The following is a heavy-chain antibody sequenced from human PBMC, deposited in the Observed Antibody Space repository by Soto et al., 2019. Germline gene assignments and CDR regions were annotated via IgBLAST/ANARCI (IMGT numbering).Heavy chain of an antibody. V-gene: IGHV4-39*01. J-gene: IGHJ5*02. CDR2: IYYSGST. CDR3: ARHVVFLGSRRSRNSSGWYGTNNWFDP. Sequence: PSETLSLTCPVSGGSISSSSYYWGWIRQPPGKGLEWIGSIYYSGSTYYNPSLKSRVTISVDTSKNQFSLKLSSVTAADTAVYYCARHVVFLGSRRSRNSSGWYGTNNWFDPWGQGTLVTVSS. D-gene: IGHD6-13*01. CDR1: GGSISSSSYY.